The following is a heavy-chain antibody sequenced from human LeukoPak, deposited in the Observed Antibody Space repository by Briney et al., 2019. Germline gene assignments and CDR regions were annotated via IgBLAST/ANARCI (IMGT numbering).Heavy chain of an antibody. D-gene: IGHD3-10*01. J-gene: IGHJ4*02. V-gene: IGHV4-4*07. Sequence: SETLYLPCNAPGGPISSYYWSWIRQPAGKGLEWFGHIYTSGNTNSNPSLKSRVTMSLDTSKNQSSLRLSSVTAADTAVYYCASYGSVKFDYWGQGTLVTVSS. CDR1: GGPISSYY. CDR3: ASYGSVKFDY. CDR2: IYTSGNT.